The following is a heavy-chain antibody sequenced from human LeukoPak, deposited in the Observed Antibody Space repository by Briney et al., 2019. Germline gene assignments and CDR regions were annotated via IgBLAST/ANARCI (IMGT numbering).Heavy chain of an antibody. CDR2: IYHSGST. CDR1: GYSIRSGYY. J-gene: IGHJ4*02. CDR3: ARAWDSSGYVDY. V-gene: IGHV4-38-2*01. D-gene: IGHD3-22*01. Sequence: SETLSLTCAVSGYSIRSGYYWGWIRQPPGKGLEWIGSIYHSGSTYYNPSLKSRVTISVDTSKKQFSLKLTSVTAADTAVYCCARAWDSSGYVDYWGQGTLVTVSS.